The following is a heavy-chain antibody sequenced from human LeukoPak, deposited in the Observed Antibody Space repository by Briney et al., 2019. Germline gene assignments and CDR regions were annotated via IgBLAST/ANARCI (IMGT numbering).Heavy chain of an antibody. CDR3: ARASSSWYYYYYYGMDV. Sequence: SQTLSLTCAISGYSVSSNSAALSWIRQSPSRGLEWLGRTYYRSKWYNDYVVYVKSRITINPDTSKNQFSMQLNSVTPEDTAVYSCARASSSWYYYYYYGMDVWGQGTTVTVSS. CDR2: TYYRSKWYN. D-gene: IGHD6-13*01. V-gene: IGHV6-1*01. CDR1: GYSVSSNSAA. J-gene: IGHJ6*02.